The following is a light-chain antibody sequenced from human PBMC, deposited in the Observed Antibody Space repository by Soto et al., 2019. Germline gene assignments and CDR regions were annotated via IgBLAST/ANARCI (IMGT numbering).Light chain of an antibody. CDR1: QRINSN. J-gene: IGKJ5*01. CDR3: QQRDNSFT. Sequence: IVLTQSPATLSLSPGERATLSCRASQRINSNLAWYQQKPGLGPRLLIYGPSNRATGVPARFSGSGSGTDFTLTISGLEPEDSAVYYCQQRDNSFTFGQGTRLEIK. CDR2: GPS. V-gene: IGKV3-11*01.